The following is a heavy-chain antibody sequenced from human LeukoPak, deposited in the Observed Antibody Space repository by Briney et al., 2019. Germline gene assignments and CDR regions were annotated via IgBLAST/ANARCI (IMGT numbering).Heavy chain of an antibody. D-gene: IGHD4/OR15-4a*01. V-gene: IGHV4-39*01. CDR3: GRHQTMYYGMDV. CDR2: IFYSGST. Sequence: PSETLSLTCTVSGGAISSSSYYWGWIRQPPGKGLEWIGSIFYSGSTYYNPSLKSRVTISVDTSKNQFSRKLSSVTAADTAVYYCGRHQTMYYGMDVWGQGTTVTVSS. J-gene: IGHJ6*02. CDR1: GGAISSSSYY.